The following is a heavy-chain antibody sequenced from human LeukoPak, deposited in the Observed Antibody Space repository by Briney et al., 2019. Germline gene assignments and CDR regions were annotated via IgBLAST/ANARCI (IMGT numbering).Heavy chain of an antibody. CDR2: IYYSGST. CDR1: GGSISSSSYY. J-gene: IGHJ5*02. V-gene: IGHV4-39*01. Sequence: SETLSLTCTVSGGSISSSSYYWGWIRQPPGKGLEWIGSIYYSGSTYYNPSLKSRVTISVDTSKNQFSLKLSSVTAADTAVYYCATRLRYSTFDPWGRGTLVTVSS. CDR3: ATRLRYSTFDP. D-gene: IGHD3-9*01.